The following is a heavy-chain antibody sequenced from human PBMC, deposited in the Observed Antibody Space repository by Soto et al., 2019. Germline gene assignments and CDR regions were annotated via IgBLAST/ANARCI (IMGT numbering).Heavy chain of an antibody. V-gene: IGHV1-69*12. Sequence: QVQLVQSGAEVKKPGSSVKVSCKASGGTFSSYAISWVRQAPGQGLEWMGGIIPIFGTANYAQKFQGRVTIAADRSTXTAYMELSSLRSEDTAVYYCARQTPAVAPLKMPDVWGQGTTVTVSS. CDR2: IIPIFGTA. CDR1: GGTFSSYA. J-gene: IGHJ6*02. CDR3: ARQTPAVAPLKMPDV. D-gene: IGHD5-12*01.